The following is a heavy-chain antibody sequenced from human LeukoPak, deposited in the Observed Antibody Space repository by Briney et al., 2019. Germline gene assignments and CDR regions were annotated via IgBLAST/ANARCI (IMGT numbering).Heavy chain of an antibody. CDR3: ARDY. V-gene: IGHV3-30*02. CDR1: GFIFSNYG. Sequence: GGSLRLSCTASGFIFSNYGMHWVRQAPGKGLEWVAFIRYDGSYKYYADSVKGRFTISRDNSKNTLYLQMNSLRPEDTAVYYCARDYWGQGTLVTVSS. CDR2: IRYDGSYK. J-gene: IGHJ4*02.